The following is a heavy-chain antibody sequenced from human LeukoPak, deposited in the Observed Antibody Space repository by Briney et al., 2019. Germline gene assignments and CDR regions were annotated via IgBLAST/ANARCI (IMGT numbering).Heavy chain of an antibody. J-gene: IGHJ4*02. Sequence: GGSLRLSCAASGFTFSIYWMTWVRQAPGKGLEWVANIKTDGSQIYYVDSVKGRFTISRDNAKNSLYLQMSSLRAEDTAVYYCARDLNWETYWGRGTLVTVSS. D-gene: IGHD1-1*01. V-gene: IGHV3-7*01. CDR2: IKTDGSQI. CDR3: ARDLNWETY. CDR1: GFTFSIYW.